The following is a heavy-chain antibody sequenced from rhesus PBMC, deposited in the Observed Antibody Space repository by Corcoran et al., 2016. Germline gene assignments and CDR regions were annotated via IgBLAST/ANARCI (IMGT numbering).Heavy chain of an antibody. CDR3: ARVPSSGGLIVRVLLFDV. J-gene: IGHJ5-1*01. V-gene: IGHV4-81*01. D-gene: IGHD2-2*01. Sequence: QVQLQESGPGLVKPSETLSLTCTVSGGSISGYYWSWIRQPPGKGRGWIGNIDGNSAGTNYNPSLKSRVTISKDTSKNQFSLKLSSVTAADTAVYYCARVPSSGGLIVRVLLFDVWGPGVLVTVSS. CDR1: GGSISGYY. CDR2: IDGNSAGT.